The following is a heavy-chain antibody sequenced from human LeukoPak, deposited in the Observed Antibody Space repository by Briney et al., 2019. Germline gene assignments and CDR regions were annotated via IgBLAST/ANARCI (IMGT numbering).Heavy chain of an antibody. CDR3: SAYFDY. CDR1: GFTFSTYA. V-gene: IGHV3-23*01. Sequence: GGSLRLSCAASGFTFSTYAMNWVRQAPGKGLEWVSGISGTGGNTYYADSVRGRFTISRDTSKNTLYLQTNTLGAEDTAVYYCSAYFDYWGQGTLVTVSS. J-gene: IGHJ4*02. CDR2: ISGTGGNT.